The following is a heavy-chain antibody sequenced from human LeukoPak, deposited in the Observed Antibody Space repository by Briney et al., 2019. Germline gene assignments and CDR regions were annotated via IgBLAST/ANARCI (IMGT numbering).Heavy chain of an antibody. D-gene: IGHD4/OR15-4a*01. V-gene: IGHV3-7*03. CDR3: ARRAGAYSHPYDY. Sequence: GGSLRLSCAASGFTFSRHWMSWVRQAPGKGLEWVANIKQDGSEKYYVDSVKGRFTISRDNSKNTLYLQMNSLRAEDTAVYYCARRAGAYSHPYDYWGQGTLVTVSS. CDR1: GFTFSRHW. CDR2: IKQDGSEK. J-gene: IGHJ4*02.